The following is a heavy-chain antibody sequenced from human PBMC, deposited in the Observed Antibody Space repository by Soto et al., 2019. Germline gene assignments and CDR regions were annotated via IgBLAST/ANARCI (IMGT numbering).Heavy chain of an antibody. CDR3: AKDPVKYSSSYYYYGMDV. D-gene: IGHD6-13*01. V-gene: IGHV3-30*18. CDR2: ISYDGSNK. CDR1: GFTFSSYG. J-gene: IGHJ6*02. Sequence: QVQLVESGGGVVQPGRSLRLSCAASGFTFSSYGMHWVRQAPGKGLEWVAVISYDGSNKYYADSVKGRFTISRDNSKNTLYLQMNSLRAEDTAVYYCAKDPVKYSSSYYYYGMDVWGQGTTVTVSS.